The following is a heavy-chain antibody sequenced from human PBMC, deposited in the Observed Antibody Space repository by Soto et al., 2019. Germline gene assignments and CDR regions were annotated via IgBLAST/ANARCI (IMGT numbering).Heavy chain of an antibody. CDR3: ARPGHCSSTSCYTPYNWFDP. D-gene: IGHD2-2*02. V-gene: IGHV4-39*01. Sequence: SETLSLTCTVSGGSISSSSYYWGWILQPPGKGLEWIGSIYYSGSTYYNPSLKSRVTISVDTSKNQFSLKLSSVTAADTAVYYCARPGHCSSTSCYTPYNWFDPWGQGTLVTVSS. CDR2: IYYSGST. CDR1: GGSISSSSYY. J-gene: IGHJ5*02.